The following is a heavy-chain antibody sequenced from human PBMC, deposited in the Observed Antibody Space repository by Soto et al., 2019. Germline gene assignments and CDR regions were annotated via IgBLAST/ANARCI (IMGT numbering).Heavy chain of an antibody. V-gene: IGHV1-3*01. CDR3: ARDLYSGYFDY. CDR1: GYTFTSYA. J-gene: IGHJ4*02. Sequence: ASVKVSCTASGYTFTSYAMHWVRQAPGQRLEWMGWINAGNGNTKYSQKFQGRVTTTRDTSASTAYMELSSLRSEDTAVYYCARDLYSGYFDYWGQGTLVTVSS. D-gene: IGHD5-12*01. CDR2: INAGNGNT.